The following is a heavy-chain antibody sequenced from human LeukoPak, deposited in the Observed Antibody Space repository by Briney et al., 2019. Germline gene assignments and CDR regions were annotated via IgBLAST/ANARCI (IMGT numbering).Heavy chain of an antibody. Sequence: PGGSLRLSCAASGFTFGSYGMHWVRQAPGKGLEWVSVIYSGGSTYYADSVKGRFTISRDNSKNTLYLQMNSLRAEDTAVYYCARVYPDYYGSGSPWYFDYWGQGTLVTVSS. V-gene: IGHV3-53*01. D-gene: IGHD3-10*01. J-gene: IGHJ4*02. CDR1: GFTFGSYG. CDR3: ARVYPDYYGSGSPWYFDY. CDR2: IYSGGST.